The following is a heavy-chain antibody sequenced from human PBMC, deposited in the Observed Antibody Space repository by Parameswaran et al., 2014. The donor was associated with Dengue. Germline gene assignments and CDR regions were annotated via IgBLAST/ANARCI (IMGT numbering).Heavy chain of an antibody. CDR2: IDGDGRT. Sequence: WIRQPPGKGLEWVSLIDGDGRTFYAASVKDRFTISRDNLKNTVYLQMNSLRTEDTAVYYCAKGYNYGFDYWGQGTLVTVSS. J-gene: IGHJ4*02. D-gene: IGHD5-18*01. V-gene: IGHV3-23*01. CDR3: AKGYNYGFDY.